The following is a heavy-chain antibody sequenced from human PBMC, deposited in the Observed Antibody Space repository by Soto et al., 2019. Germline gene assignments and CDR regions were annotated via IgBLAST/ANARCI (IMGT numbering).Heavy chain of an antibody. CDR3: AVDPRLHTESFDI. D-gene: IGHD6-25*01. CDR1: GYSFTSYW. Sequence: GESLKISCKGSGYSFTSYWIGWVRQMPGKGLEWMGRIDPSDSYTNYSPSFQGHVTISADKSISTAYLQWSSLKASDTAMYYCAVDPRLHTESFDIWGQGTMVTVSS. V-gene: IGHV5-10-1*01. J-gene: IGHJ3*02. CDR2: IDPSDSYT.